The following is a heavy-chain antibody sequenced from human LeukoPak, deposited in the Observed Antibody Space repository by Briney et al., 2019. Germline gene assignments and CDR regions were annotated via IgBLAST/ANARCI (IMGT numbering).Heavy chain of an antibody. D-gene: IGHD6-19*01. V-gene: IGHV3-23*01. J-gene: IGHJ4*02. CDR1: GFTFSNHA. CDR3: AKDPPGGSSGWYD. CDR2: ISNSGGST. Sequence: GGSLRLSCAASGFTFSNHAMSWVRQGPGKGLEWVSAISNSGGSTWYADSVKGRFTISRDNSKNTLYLQMSSLRAEDTAVYYCAKDPPGGSSGWYDWGQGTLVTVSS.